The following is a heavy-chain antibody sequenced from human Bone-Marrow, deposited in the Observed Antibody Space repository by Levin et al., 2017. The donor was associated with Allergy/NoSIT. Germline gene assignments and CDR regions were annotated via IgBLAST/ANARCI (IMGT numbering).Heavy chain of an antibody. D-gene: IGHD3-9*01. V-gene: IGHV3-66*01. CDR2: IHSGGVA. J-gene: IGHJ6*02. CDR3: GNRGIQFLGTPPTGYAWGYDG. Sequence: GESLKISCAASGVTVSNNYMSWVRQAPGKGLEWVSFIHSGGVAYYADSVKGRFTISRDNSKNTLYLQMSSLRDEDTAVYYCGNRGIQFLGTPPTGYAWGYDGWGQGTTVTVSS. CDR1: GVTVSNNY.